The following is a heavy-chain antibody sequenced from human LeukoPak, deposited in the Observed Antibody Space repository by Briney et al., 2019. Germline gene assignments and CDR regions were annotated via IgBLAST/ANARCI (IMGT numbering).Heavy chain of an antibody. V-gene: IGHV3-48*03. J-gene: IGHJ3*02. CDR3: ASLIAVADAFDI. CDR2: ISSSGSTI. D-gene: IGHD6-19*01. CDR1: GFTFSSYE. Sequence: PGGSLRLSCAASGFTFSSYEMNWVRQAPGKGLEWVSYISSSGSTIYYADSVKSRFTISRDNAKNSLYLQMNSLRAEDTAVYYCASLIAVADAFDIWGQGTMVTVSS.